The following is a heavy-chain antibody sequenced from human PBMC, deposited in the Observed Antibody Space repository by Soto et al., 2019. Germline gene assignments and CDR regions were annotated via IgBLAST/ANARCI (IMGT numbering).Heavy chain of an antibody. Sequence: GASVKVSCKASGYTFTSYDINWVRQAAGQGLEWMGWMNPNSGNTGYAQKFQGRVTMTRNTSISTAYLQWSSLKATDTAMYYCARHAYDFWSGHPNPRYYYGMDVWGQGTTVTVSS. D-gene: IGHD3-3*01. J-gene: IGHJ6*02. V-gene: IGHV1-8*01. CDR3: ARHAYDFWSGHPNPRYYYGMDV. CDR1: GYTFTSYD. CDR2: MNPNSGNT.